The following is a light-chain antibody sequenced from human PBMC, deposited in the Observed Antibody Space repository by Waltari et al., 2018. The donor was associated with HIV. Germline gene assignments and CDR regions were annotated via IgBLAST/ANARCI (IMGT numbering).Light chain of an antibody. J-gene: IGKJ5*01. Sequence: DIVLTQSPATLSLSPGERATLSCRASHSINTYLAWYQHKPGQAPRLLIYDASNRATSIPSRCSGRGSGTDFTLTISSLEPEDFALYYCQQRSDWPPRITFGQGTRLEIK. CDR1: HSINTY. CDR3: QQRSDWPPRIT. CDR2: DAS. V-gene: IGKV3-11*01.